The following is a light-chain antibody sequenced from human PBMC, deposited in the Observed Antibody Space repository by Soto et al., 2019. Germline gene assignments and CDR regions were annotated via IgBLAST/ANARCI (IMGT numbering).Light chain of an antibody. CDR2: EGS. J-gene: IGLJ2*01. V-gene: IGLV2-23*01. Sequence: QSVLTQPASVSGSPGQSITISCTGTSSDVGSYNLVSWYQQHPGKAPKLMIYEGSKRPSGVSNRFSGSKSGNTASLTISGXXXXXEADYYCCSYAGSSTPVVFGGGTKLTVL. CDR1: SSDVGSYNL. CDR3: CSYAGSSTPVV.